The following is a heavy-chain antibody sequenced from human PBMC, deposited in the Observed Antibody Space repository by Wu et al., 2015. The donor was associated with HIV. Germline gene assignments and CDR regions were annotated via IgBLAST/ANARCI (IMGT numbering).Heavy chain of an antibody. V-gene: IGHV1-69*12. D-gene: IGHD2-15*01. J-gene: IGHJ1*01. CDR2: LIPIFGKA. CDR1: GDGFTSYA. CDR3: ATGEEDQAALQH. Sequence: QVHLVQFGGEVKKPGSSVKVTCKASGDGFTSYAVSWVRQTPGQGLQWMGGLIPIFGKADYARRFQDRVTITADESTRTVYMELRSLKSEDTAMYYCATGEEDQAALQHWGQGTLVTVSS.